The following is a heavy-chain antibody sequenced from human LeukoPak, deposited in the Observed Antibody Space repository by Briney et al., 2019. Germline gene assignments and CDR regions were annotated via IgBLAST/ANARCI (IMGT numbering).Heavy chain of an antibody. CDR3: ARATSIAARRFGFGY. D-gene: IGHD6-6*01. CDR1: GYTFTSYD. V-gene: IGHV1-8*01. J-gene: IGHJ4*02. CDR2: VNPNSGNT. Sequence: ASVKVSCKASGYTFTSYDINWVRQATGQGLEWMGWVNPNSGNTGYAQKFQGRVTMTRNTSISTAYMELSSLRSEDTAVYYCARATSIAARRFGFGYWGQGTLVTASS.